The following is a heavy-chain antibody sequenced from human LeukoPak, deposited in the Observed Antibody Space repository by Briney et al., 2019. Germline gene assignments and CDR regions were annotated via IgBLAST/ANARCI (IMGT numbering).Heavy chain of an antibody. Sequence: SVKVSCKASGYTFTSYGISWVRQAPGQGLEWMGGIIPTFGTTNYAQKFQGRVTITADESTSTAYMELSSLRSEDTAVYYCAKDLRGTYYYDSSGYLSWGQGTLVTVSS. V-gene: IGHV1-69*13. CDR3: AKDLRGTYYYDSSGYLS. J-gene: IGHJ5*02. CDR2: IIPTFGTT. CDR1: GYTFTSYG. D-gene: IGHD3-22*01.